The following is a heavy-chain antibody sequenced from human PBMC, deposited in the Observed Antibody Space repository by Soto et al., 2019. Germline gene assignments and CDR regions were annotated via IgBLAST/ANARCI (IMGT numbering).Heavy chain of an antibody. CDR3: AREPYPLSVDY. CDR1: GFTFSSYW. Sequence: GGSLRLSCAASGFTFSSYWMSWVRQAPGKGLEWVANIKQDGSEKYYVDSVKGRFTISRDNAKNSLYLQMNSLSAEDTAVYYCAREPYPLSVDYWGQGPLVIVSP. J-gene: IGHJ4*02. D-gene: IGHD2-2*01. CDR2: IKQDGSEK. V-gene: IGHV3-7*03.